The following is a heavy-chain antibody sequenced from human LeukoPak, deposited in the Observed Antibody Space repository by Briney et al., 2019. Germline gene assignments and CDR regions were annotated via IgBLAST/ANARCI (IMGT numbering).Heavy chain of an antibody. CDR2: MSYVGTNE. CDR3: AKPTTGGVWGSYRYPFDY. J-gene: IGHJ4*02. CDR1: GFTFTSVP. V-gene: IGHV3-30-3*01. D-gene: IGHD3-16*02. Sequence: PGGSLRLSCAASGFTFTSVPIHWVRQPPGKGLEWVAAMSYVGTNEHYADSVRGRFTTSRDSSKNILYLQTNSLTAEDTATYYCAKPTTGGVWGSYRYPFDYWGQGTLVTVSS.